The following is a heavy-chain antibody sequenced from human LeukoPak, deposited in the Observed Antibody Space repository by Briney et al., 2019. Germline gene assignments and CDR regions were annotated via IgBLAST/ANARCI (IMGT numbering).Heavy chain of an antibody. CDR3: ARLTRYYSGGSCFYGMDV. V-gene: IGHV4-59*08. Sequence: PSETLSLTCTVSGGSISSYYWSWIRQPPGKGLEWIGYIYYSGSTNYNPSLKSRVTISVDTSKNQFSLKLSSVTAADTAVYYCARLTRYYSGGSCFYGMDVWGQGTTVTVSS. J-gene: IGHJ6*02. CDR2: IYYSGST. D-gene: IGHD2-15*01. CDR1: GGSISSYY.